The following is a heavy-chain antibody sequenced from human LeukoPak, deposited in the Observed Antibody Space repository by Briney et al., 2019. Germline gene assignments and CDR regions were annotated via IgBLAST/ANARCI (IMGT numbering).Heavy chain of an antibody. D-gene: IGHD2-15*01. CDR1: GGSISSYY. V-gene: IGHV4-4*07. CDR2: IYTSGST. Sequence: PSETLSLTCTVSGGSISSYYWSWIRQPAGKGLEWIGRIYTSGSTNYNPSLKSRVTMSVDTSKNQFSLKLSSVTAADTAVYYCARDYCSGGSCWFDPWGQGTLVTVS. J-gene: IGHJ5*02. CDR3: ARDYCSGGSCWFDP.